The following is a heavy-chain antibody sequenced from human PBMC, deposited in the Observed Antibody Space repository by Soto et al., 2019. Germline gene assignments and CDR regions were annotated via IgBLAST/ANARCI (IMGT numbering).Heavy chain of an antibody. Sequence: EVQLVESGGRLVQPGGSLRLSCAASGFMFSAYWMSWVRQTPGKGLEWVATISGGASDKFYVDSVKGRFTVSRDDANNSVYLQMNSLRDEDTAVYYCVREDWHRFDSWGQGTLVTVSS. J-gene: IGHJ4*02. D-gene: IGHD2-21*01. CDR3: VREDWHRFDS. CDR1: GFMFSAYW. CDR2: ISGGASDK. V-gene: IGHV3-7*01.